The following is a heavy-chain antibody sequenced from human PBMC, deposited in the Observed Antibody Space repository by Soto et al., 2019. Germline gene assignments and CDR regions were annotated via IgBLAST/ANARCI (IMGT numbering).Heavy chain of an antibody. CDR2: ISAYNGNT. CDR1: GYTFTSYG. CDR3: ARGLFDCSSTSCPFDP. Sequence: ASVKVSCKASGYTFTSYGISWVRQAPGQGLEWMGWISAYNGNTNYAQKLQGRVTMTTDTSTSTACMELRSLRSDDTAVYYCARGLFDCSSTSCPFDPWGQGTLVTVSS. V-gene: IGHV1-18*01. D-gene: IGHD2-2*01. J-gene: IGHJ5*02.